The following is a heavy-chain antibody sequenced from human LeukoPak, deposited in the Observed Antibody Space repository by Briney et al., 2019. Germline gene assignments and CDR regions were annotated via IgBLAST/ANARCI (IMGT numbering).Heavy chain of an antibody. V-gene: IGHV1-3*01. CDR2: INAGNGNT. D-gene: IGHD2-2*01. CDR3: ARGGYCSSTSCTTNWFDP. J-gene: IGHJ5*02. CDR1: GYTFTSYA. Sequence: ASVKVSCTASGYTFTSYAMHWVRQAPGQRLEWMGWINAGNGNTKYSQKFQGRVTITRDTSASTAYMELSSLRSEDTAVYYCARGGYCSSTSCTTNWFDPWGQGTLVTVSS.